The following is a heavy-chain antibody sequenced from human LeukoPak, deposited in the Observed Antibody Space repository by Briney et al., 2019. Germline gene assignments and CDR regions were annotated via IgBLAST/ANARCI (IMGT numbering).Heavy chain of an antibody. CDR3: AGAEAYCSGGSCYSRDWFDP. CDR1: GYTFTSYG. CDR2: ISAYNGNT. Sequence: ASVKVSCKASGYTFTSYGISWVRQAPGQGLEWMGWISAYNGNTNYAQKLQGRVTMTTDTSTSTAYMELRSLRSDDTAVYYCAGAEAYCSGGSCYSRDWFDPWGQGTLVTVSS. D-gene: IGHD2-15*01. V-gene: IGHV1-18*01. J-gene: IGHJ5*02.